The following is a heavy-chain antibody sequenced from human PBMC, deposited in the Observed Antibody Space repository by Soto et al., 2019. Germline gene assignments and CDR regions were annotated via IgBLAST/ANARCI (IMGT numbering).Heavy chain of an antibody. Sequence: SETLSLTCAVYGGSFSGYYWSWIRQPPGKGLEWIGEINHSGSTNYNPSLKSRVTISVDTSKNQFSLKLSSVTAADTAVYYCARGALGGWFDPWGQGTLVTVSS. CDR3: ARGALGGWFDP. D-gene: IGHD3-16*02. J-gene: IGHJ5*02. CDR1: GGSFSGYY. V-gene: IGHV4-34*01. CDR2: INHSGST.